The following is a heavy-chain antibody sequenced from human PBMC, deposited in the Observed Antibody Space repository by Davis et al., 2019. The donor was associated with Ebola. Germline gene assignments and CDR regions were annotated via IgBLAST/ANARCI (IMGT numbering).Heavy chain of an antibody. V-gene: IGHV3-30-3*01. CDR2: ISYDGSNK. Sequence: PGGSLRLSCAASGFTFSSYAMHWVRQAPGKGLEWVAVISYDGSNKYYADSVKGRFTLSRDNSKNTLYLQMNSLRAEDTAVYYCARDQGSSWYVGYYYGMDVWGQGTTVTVSS. CDR1: GFTFSSYA. J-gene: IGHJ6*02. CDR3: ARDQGSSWYVGYYYGMDV. D-gene: IGHD6-13*01.